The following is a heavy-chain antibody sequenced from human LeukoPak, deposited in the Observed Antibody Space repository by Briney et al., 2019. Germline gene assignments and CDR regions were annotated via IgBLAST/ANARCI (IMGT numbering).Heavy chain of an antibody. D-gene: IGHD6-13*01. CDR1: GFTFSSYG. J-gene: IGHJ4*02. CDR2: IRYDGSNK. CDR3: AKGGLSSWFY. Sequence: GGSLRLSCAASGFTFSSYGMHWVRQAPGKGLEWVAFIRYDGSNKYCADSVKGRFTISRDNSKNTLYLQMNSLRAEDTAVYYCAKGGLSSWFYWGQGTLVTVSS. V-gene: IGHV3-30*02.